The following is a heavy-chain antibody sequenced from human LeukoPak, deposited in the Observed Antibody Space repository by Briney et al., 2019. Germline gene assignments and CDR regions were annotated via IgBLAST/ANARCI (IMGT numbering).Heavy chain of an antibody. J-gene: IGHJ3*02. CDR3: ARIAGSAAFDI. CDR1: GGSISNYY. Sequence: PSETLSLTCTVSGGSISNYYWSWIRQPPGKGLEWIGYIYYSGSTNYNPSLKSRVTISVDTSKNQFSLKVTSVSAADTAVYYCARIAGSAAFDIWGQGTMVTVSS. V-gene: IGHV4-59*01. CDR2: IYYSGST. D-gene: IGHD2-15*01.